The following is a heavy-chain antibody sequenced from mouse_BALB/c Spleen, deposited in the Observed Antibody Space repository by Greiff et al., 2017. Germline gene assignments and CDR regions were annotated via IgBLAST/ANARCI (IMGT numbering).Heavy chain of an antibody. V-gene: IGHV1-55*01. J-gene: IGHJ4*01. D-gene: IGHD4-1*01. CDR2: IYPGSGST. CDR1: GYNFTSYW. Sequence: QVQLKESGAELVKPGTSVKLSCKASGYNFTSYWINWVKLRPGQGLEWIGDIYPGSGSTNYNEKFKSKATLTVDTSSSTAYMQLSSLASEDSALYYCARANWGYYYAMDYWGQGTSVTVSS. CDR3: ARANWGYYYAMDY.